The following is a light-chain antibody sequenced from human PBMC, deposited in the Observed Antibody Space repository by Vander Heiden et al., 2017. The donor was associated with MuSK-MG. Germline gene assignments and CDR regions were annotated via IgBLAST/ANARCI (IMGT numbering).Light chain of an antibody. J-gene: IGKJ1*01. CDR3: QQYNNWQT. V-gene: IGKV3-15*01. Sequence: EIVMTQSPATLSVSPGERATLSCRASQSVSSNLAWYQQKPGQAPRLLIYGASNRATGIPARFSGSGSGTEFTLTISSLQSEDFAVYYCQQYNNWQTFGQGTKVEIK. CDR1: QSVSSN. CDR2: GAS.